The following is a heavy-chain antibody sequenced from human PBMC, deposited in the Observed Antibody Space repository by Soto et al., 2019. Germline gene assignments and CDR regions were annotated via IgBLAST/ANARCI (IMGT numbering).Heavy chain of an antibody. D-gene: IGHD3-10*01. CDR3: ARKPYYYGSGQFDP. CDR2: INHSGST. J-gene: IGHJ5*02. Sequence: PSETLSLTCAVYGRSFSGYYWSWIRQPPGKGLEWIGEINHSGSTNYNPSLKSRVTISVDTSKNQFSLKLSSVTAADTAVYYCARKPYYYGSGQFDPWGQGTLVIVYS. CDR1: GRSFSGYY. V-gene: IGHV4-34*01.